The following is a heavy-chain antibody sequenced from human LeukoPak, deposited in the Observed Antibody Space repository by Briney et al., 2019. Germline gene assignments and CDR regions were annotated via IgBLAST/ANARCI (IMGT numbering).Heavy chain of an antibody. Sequence: SETLSLTCTVSGGSISSSSYYWGWIRQPPGKGLEWIGSIYYSGSTYYNPSLKSRVTISVDTSKNQFSLKLSSVTAADTAVYYCARNGFDYWGQGTLVTVSS. CDR2: IYYSGST. J-gene: IGHJ4*02. CDR1: GGSISSSSYY. D-gene: IGHD2-8*01. V-gene: IGHV4-39*01. CDR3: ARNGFDY.